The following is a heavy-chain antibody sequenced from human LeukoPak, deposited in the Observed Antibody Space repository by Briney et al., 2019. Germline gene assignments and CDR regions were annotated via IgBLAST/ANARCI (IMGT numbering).Heavy chain of an antibody. Sequence: ASVKVSCKASGGTFSSYAISWVRQAPGQGLEWMGRIIPILGIANYAQKFQGRVTITADKSTSPAYMELSSLRSEDTAVYYCARDLGGSYYGMDVWGQGTTVTVSS. CDR2: IIPILGIA. CDR3: ARDLGGSYYGMDV. V-gene: IGHV1-69*04. J-gene: IGHJ6*02. CDR1: GGTFSSYA. D-gene: IGHD3-10*01.